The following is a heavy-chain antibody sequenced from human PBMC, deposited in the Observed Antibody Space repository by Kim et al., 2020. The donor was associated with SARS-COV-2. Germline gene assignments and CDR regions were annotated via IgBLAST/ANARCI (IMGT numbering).Heavy chain of an antibody. CDR1: GGSFSGYY. V-gene: IGHV4-34*01. D-gene: IGHD1-1*01. CDR2: INHSGST. Sequence: SETLSLTCAVYGGSFSGYYWSWIRQPPGKGLEWIGEINHSGSTNYNPSLKSRVTISVDTSKNQFSLKLSSVTAADTAVYYCARGSQLGREDYYYYYGMDVWGQGTTVTVSS. J-gene: IGHJ6*02. CDR3: ARGSQLGREDYYYYYGMDV.